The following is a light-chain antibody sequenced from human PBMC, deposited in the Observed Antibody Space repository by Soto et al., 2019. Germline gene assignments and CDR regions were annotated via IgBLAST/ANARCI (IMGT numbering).Light chain of an antibody. Sequence: EIVLTQFPATLSLSPGDIATLSCRASQSVSSYLAWYQQKRGQAARLLIYDSSNRPTGIPARFSGSWSGTDFSVLISSLEPEDFADYYCQQRSNSPLTFGGGNKLEIK. V-gene: IGKV3-11*01. CDR2: DSS. CDR1: QSVSSY. CDR3: QQRSNSPLT. J-gene: IGKJ4*01.